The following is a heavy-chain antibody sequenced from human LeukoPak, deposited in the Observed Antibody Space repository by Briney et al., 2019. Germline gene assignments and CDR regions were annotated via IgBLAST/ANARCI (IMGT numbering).Heavy chain of an antibody. D-gene: IGHD4-17*01. V-gene: IGHV3-21*01. Sequence: GGSLRLSCAASGFTFNFYSMNWVRQAPGKGLEWVSSISSSGSDMYYADSVKGRFTISRDNTKNSLYLQMNSLRAEDTAVYYCARDMYSSNYGDYNLSWGQGTLVTVSS. J-gene: IGHJ4*02. CDR3: ARDMYSSNYGDYNLS. CDR2: ISSSGSDM. CDR1: GFTFNFYS.